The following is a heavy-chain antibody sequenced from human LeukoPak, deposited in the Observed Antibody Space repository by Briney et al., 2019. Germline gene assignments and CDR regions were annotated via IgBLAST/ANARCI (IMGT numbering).Heavy chain of an antibody. CDR1: GYTFTSYY. J-gene: IGHJ4*02. CDR2: FDPEDGET. D-gene: IGHD6-19*01. V-gene: IGHV1-24*01. CDR3: ATPAPSIAVAGNGPLGY. Sequence: ASVKVSCKASGYTFTSYYMHWVRQAPGKGLEWMGGFDPEDGETIYAQKFQGRVTMTEDTSTDTAYMELSSLRSEDTAVYYCATPAPSIAVAGNGPLGYWGQGTLVTVSS.